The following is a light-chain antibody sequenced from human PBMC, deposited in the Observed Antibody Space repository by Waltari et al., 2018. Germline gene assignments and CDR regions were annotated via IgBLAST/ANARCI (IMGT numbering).Light chain of an antibody. J-gene: IGLJ2*01. CDR2: RDD. Sequence: HSVLTQPPSVSGAPGQRVTISCTGSRSNIVAGYSVPLYQQIPGSAPNVLIYRDDNRPSGVPGRFSGSKSCTSASLSVTGFHVEDEADYFCQSYDRDLNAVLFGGGTKLTVL. V-gene: IGLV1-40*01. CDR1: RSNIVAGYS. CDR3: QSYDRDLNAVL.